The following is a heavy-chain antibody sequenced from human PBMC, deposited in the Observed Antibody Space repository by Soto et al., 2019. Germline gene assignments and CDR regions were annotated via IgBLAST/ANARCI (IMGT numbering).Heavy chain of an antibody. CDR1: GGSISSYY. CDR2: IYYSGST. D-gene: IGHD4-17*01. Sequence: SETLSLTCTVSGGSISSYYWSWIRQPPGKGLEWIGYIYYSGSTNYNPSLKSRVIISVDTSKNQFSLKLSSVTAADTAVYYCARVGYPIAYGVYESDYWGQGTLVTVSS. CDR3: ARVGYPIAYGVYESDY. J-gene: IGHJ4*02. V-gene: IGHV4-59*01.